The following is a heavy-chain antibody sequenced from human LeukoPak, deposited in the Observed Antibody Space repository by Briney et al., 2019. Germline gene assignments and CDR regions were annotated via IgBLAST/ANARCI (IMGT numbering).Heavy chain of an antibody. J-gene: IGHJ4*02. V-gene: IGHV4-30-2*01. CDR3: ARANGGGSYAYFDY. Sequence: SETLSLTCAVSGGSISSCGYSWSWIRQPPGKGLEWNGYIYHSGSTYYNPSLKSRVTISVDRSKNQFSLKLSSVTAADTAVYYCARANGGGSYAYFDYWGQGTLVTVSS. CDR2: IYHSGST. D-gene: IGHD1-26*01. CDR1: GGSISSCGYS.